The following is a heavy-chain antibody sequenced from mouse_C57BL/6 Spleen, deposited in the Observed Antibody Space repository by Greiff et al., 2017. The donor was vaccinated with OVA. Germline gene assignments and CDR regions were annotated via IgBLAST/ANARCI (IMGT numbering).Heavy chain of an antibody. Sequence: EVHLVESGGGLVKPGGSLKLSCAASGFTFSDYGMHWVRQAPEKGLEWVAYISSGSSTIYYADTVKGRFTISSYNAKNTLFLQMTSLRSEDTAMYYCARDSGSSPYWYVDVWGTGTTVTVSS. V-gene: IGHV5-17*01. CDR3: ARDSGSSPYWYVDV. CDR2: ISSGSSTI. J-gene: IGHJ1*03. D-gene: IGHD1-1*01. CDR1: GFTFSDYG.